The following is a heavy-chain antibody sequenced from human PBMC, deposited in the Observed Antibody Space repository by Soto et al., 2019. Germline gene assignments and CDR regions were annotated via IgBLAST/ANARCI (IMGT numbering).Heavy chain of an antibody. CDR1: GFTFNNFA. CDR2: ISGTGCST. D-gene: IGHD2-21*01. CDR3: AKTSSASERDSPGW. J-gene: IGHJ4*02. Sequence: EVQLLESGGALVRPGGSLRLSCAASGFTFNNFAMNWVRQVPGKGLEWVAAISGTGCSTFYSDSLGGRFTISRDNSKNILFLQMKSLKAGDTAVYYCAKTSSASERDSPGWWGQGTLVTVSS. V-gene: IGHV3-23*01.